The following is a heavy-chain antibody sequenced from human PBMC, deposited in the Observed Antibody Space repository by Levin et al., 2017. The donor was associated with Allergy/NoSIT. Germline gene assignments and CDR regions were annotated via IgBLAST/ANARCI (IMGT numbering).Heavy chain of an antibody. CDR3: TTGGDSYSLGY. CDR2: VNTDGTIT. V-gene: IGHV3-74*01. D-gene: IGHD3-10*01. Sequence: GGSLRLSCAASGFTFSTYWMHWVRQAPGKGLVWVSRVNTDGTITTYTDSVRGRFTISRDDAKKTVSLQMDSLRSEDTAIYYRTTGGDSYSLGYWGQGTLVTVSS. CDR1: GFTFSTYW. J-gene: IGHJ4*02.